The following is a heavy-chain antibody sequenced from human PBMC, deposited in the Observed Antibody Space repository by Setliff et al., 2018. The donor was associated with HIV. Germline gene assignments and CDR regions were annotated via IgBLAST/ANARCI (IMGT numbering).Heavy chain of an antibody. CDR3: ARGPSLQATLFDY. J-gene: IGHJ4*02. V-gene: IGHV4-59*01. CDR2: IYYSGST. CDR1: GGSISRYY. Sequence: SETLSLTCTVSGGSISRYYWSWIRQPPGKGLEWIGYIYYSGSTNYNPSLKSRVTISVDTSKNQFSLKLTSVTAADTAVYYCARGPSLQATLFDYWGQGTLVTVSS.